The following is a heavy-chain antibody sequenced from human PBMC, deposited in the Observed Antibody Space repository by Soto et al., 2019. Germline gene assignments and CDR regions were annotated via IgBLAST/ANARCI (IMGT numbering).Heavy chain of an antibody. D-gene: IGHD3-16*02. Sequence: QVQLVQSGAEVKKPGSSVKVSCKASGGTFSSYAISWVRQAPGQGLEWMGGIIPIFGTANYAQKFQGRVTIDADESTSKAYMELSSLRFEDTAVYYCARARGSLGELSSGYWYFDLWGRGALVTVSS. CDR2: IIPIFGTA. CDR1: GGTFSSYA. V-gene: IGHV1-69*19. CDR3: ARARGSLGELSSGYWYFDL. J-gene: IGHJ2*01.